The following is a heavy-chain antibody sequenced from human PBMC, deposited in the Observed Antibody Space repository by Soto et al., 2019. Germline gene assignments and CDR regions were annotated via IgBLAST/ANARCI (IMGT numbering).Heavy chain of an antibody. Sequence: QVHLVQSGAEVKKPGSSVKVSCKASGGTFSSYAISWVRQAPGQGLEWMGGFIPIFGTTNYAQKFQGRVTITADVATSTAYMELSSLRSEDTAVYYCTRDRGRRYNDGRGYYYSAYWGQGTLVTVSS. J-gene: IGHJ4*02. D-gene: IGHD3-22*01. CDR1: GGTFSSYA. CDR2: FIPIFGTT. CDR3: TRDRGRRYNDGRGYYYSAY. V-gene: IGHV1-69*01.